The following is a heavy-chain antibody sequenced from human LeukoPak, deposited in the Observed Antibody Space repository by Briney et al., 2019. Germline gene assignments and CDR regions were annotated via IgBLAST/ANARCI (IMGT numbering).Heavy chain of an antibody. CDR2: INHSGST. CDR1: GGSFSGYY. V-gene: IGHV4-34*01. J-gene: IGHJ5*02. Sequence: SETLSLTCAVYGGSFSGYYWSWIRQPPGKGLEWIGEINHSGSTNYNPSLKSRVTISVDTSKNQFSLKLSSVTAADTAVYYCASLFYGDYAWFDPWGQGTLVTVSS. D-gene: IGHD4-17*01. CDR3: ASLFYGDYAWFDP.